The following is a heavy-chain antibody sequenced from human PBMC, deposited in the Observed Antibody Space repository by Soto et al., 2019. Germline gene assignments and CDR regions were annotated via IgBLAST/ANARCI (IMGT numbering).Heavy chain of an antibody. Sequence: QITLKESGLTLVKPTQTLTLTCTFSGVSLSTSGVGVGWIRQPPGKALEWLAVIYWDDVKWYTPSLKSRVPLPKDTSKNQVVLTMTNMDPADTATYYCALTEGFGDYLQHWGQGSLVTVSS. J-gene: IGHJ1*01. CDR2: IYWDDVK. V-gene: IGHV2-5*02. D-gene: IGHD3-10*01. CDR1: GVSLSTSGVG. CDR3: ALTEGFGDYLQH.